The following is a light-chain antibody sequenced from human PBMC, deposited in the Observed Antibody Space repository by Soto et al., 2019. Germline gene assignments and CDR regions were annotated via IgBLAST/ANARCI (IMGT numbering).Light chain of an antibody. Sequence: QAVVTQEPSLTVSPGGTVTLTCGSRTGAVTNGHYAYWIQQKPGQAPRTLIFDTRLKHSWAPARFSGSLLGGRAALTLSGAQPEDEADYYCLLSDGAVRIFGGGTQLTVL. CDR1: TGAVTNGHY. V-gene: IGLV7-46*01. J-gene: IGLJ2*01. CDR3: LLSDGAVRI. CDR2: DTR.